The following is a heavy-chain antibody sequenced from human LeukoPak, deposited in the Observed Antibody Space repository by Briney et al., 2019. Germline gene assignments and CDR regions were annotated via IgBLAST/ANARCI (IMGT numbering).Heavy chain of an antibody. CDR3: AKALPIYYFDY. D-gene: IGHD2-15*01. CDR2: IKQDGSEK. V-gene: IGHV3-7*05. CDR1: GFTFSNYW. Sequence: GGSLRLSCAASGFTFSNYWMSWVRQAPGKGLEWVANIKQDGSEKYYVDSVKGRFTISRDNSKNTLYLQMNSLRAEDTAVYYCAKALPIYYFDYWGQGTLVTVSS. J-gene: IGHJ4*02.